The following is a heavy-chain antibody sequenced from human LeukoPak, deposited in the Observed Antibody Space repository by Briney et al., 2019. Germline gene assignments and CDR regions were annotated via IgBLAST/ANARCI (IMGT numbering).Heavy chain of an antibody. CDR3: ARDPWSGYYFSYYYYGMDV. D-gene: IGHD3-3*01. CDR1: GYTFTGYY. CDR2: INPNSGGT. J-gene: IGHJ6*02. Sequence: GASVKVSCKASGYTFTGYYMHWVRQVPGQGLEWMGWINPNSGGTNYAQKFQGRVTMTRDTSISTAYMELSRLRSDDTAVYYCARDPWSGYYFSYYYYGMDVWGQGTTVTVSS. V-gene: IGHV1-2*02.